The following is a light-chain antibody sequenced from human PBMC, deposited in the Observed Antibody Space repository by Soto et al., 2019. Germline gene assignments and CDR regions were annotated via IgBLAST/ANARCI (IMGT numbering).Light chain of an antibody. CDR2: EVS. Sequence: QSALTQPPSASGSPGQSVTISCTGTSSDVGNYNYVSWYQQHPGKAPKLMIYEVSKRPSGVPDRVSGSKSGNTSSLTVSGLQAEYEDDYYCISYAVSNNPRFSGTGTKLTGL. CDR3: ISYAVSNNPRF. V-gene: IGLV2-8*01. J-gene: IGLJ1*01. CDR1: SSDVGNYNY.